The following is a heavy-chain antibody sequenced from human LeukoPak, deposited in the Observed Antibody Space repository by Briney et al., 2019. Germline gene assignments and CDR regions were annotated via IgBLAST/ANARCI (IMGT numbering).Heavy chain of an antibody. Sequence: GGSLRFSGAASGLTFSSYAMSWVRQAPGKGLEWVSAISGSGGSTYYADSVKGRFTISRDNSKNTLYLQMNSLRAEDTAVYYCAKKGRELLRSYYYYYMDVWGKGTTVTVSS. V-gene: IGHV3-23*01. D-gene: IGHD1-26*01. CDR3: AKKGRELLRSYYYYYMDV. J-gene: IGHJ6*03. CDR1: GLTFSSYA. CDR2: ISGSGGST.